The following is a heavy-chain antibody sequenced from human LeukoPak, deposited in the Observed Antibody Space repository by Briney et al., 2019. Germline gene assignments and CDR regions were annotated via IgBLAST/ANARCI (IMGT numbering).Heavy chain of an antibody. V-gene: IGHV4-34*01. CDR1: GGSFSGYY. CDR2: INHSGST. D-gene: IGHD6-13*01. CDR3: ARSPPPPIAAAGTSHSDY. Sequence: SETLSLTCAVYGGSFSGYYWSWIRQPPGKGLEWVAVINHSGSTNYNPYLKSRVTISVDTSKNQFSLKMSSVTAADTAVYYCARSPPPPIAAAGTSHSDYWGQGTLVTVSS. J-gene: IGHJ4*02.